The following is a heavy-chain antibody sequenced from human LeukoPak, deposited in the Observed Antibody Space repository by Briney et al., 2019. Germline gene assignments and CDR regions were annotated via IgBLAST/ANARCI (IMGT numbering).Heavy chain of an antibody. D-gene: IGHD4-11*01. CDR3: AKGLGYGNYYYDY. CDR1: GFTFSDYY. Sequence: GGSLRLSCAASGFTFSDYYMSWVRQAPGKGLEWVSGISGSGGSTYYADSVKGRFTISRDNSKNTLYLQMNSLRAEDTAVYYCAKGLGYGNYYYDYWGQGTLVTVSS. J-gene: IGHJ4*02. V-gene: IGHV3-23*01. CDR2: ISGSGGST.